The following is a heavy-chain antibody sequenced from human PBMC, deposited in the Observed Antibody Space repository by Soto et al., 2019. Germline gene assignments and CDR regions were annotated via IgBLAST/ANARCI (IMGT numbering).Heavy chain of an antibody. CDR1: GYTFTGYY. V-gene: IGHV1-2*04. J-gene: IGHJ3*02. Sequence: ASVKVSCKASGYTFTGYYIHWVRQAPGQGLEWMGWINPNSGGTNYAQKFQGWVTMTRDTSISTAYMELSRLRSDDTAVYFCAREGGFEHDAFDIWGQGTMVTVSS. CDR3: AREGGFEHDAFDI. CDR2: INPNSGGT. D-gene: IGHD3-16*01.